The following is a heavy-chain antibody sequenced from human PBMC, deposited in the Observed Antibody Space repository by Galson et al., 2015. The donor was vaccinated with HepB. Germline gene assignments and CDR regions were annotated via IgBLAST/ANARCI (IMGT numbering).Heavy chain of an antibody. CDR1: GFTFSNYP. CDR2: ISVSGSFT. J-gene: IGHJ3*01. V-gene: IGHV3-23*01. CDR3: AVQVYYDSRFSS. D-gene: IGHD3-22*01. Sequence: SLRLSCAASGFTFSNYPMSWVRQAPGKGLEWVSTISVSGSFTHYADSVKGRFTISRDNSKNTLYLEMNSLGAEDTAVYYCAVQVYYDSRFSSWGQGTMVTVSS.